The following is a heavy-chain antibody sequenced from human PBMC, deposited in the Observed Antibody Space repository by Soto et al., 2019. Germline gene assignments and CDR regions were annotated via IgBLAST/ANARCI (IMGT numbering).Heavy chain of an antibody. D-gene: IGHD2-2*01. CDR3: ARSQGSSTSLVIYYDYYYGMDG. CDR2: IIPIPGTA. Sequence: QVQLVQSGAEVKKPGSSVKVSCKASGGTFSSYAISWVRQAPGQGLEWMGGIIPIPGTANYPQKFQGRVTINADEYTRTAYMELSGLRSEDTAVYYCARSQGSSTSLVIYYDYYYGMDGWGQGTTVTVSS. CDR1: GGTFSSYA. V-gene: IGHV1-69*01. J-gene: IGHJ6*02.